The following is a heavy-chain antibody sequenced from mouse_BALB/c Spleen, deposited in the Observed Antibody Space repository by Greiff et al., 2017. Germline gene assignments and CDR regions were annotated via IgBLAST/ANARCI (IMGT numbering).Heavy chain of an antibody. V-gene: IGHV1-14*01. CDR1: GYTFTSYV. CDR3: ARWGGSDYYAMDY. CDR2: INPYNDGT. Sequence: VQLQQSGAELARPGASVKMSCKASGYTFTSYVMHWVKQKPGQGLEWIGYINPYNDGTKYNEKFKGKATLTSDKSSSTAYMELSSLTSEDSAVYYCARWGGSDYYAMDYWGQGTSVTVSS. J-gene: IGHJ4*01.